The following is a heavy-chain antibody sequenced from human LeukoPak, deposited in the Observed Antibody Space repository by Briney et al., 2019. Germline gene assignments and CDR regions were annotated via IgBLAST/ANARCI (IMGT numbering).Heavy chain of an antibody. Sequence: GGSQRLSCSASGFNFHDYSMRWVRPAPGEGLEWVGVIYSGGSTYYADSVKGGLTISRDNAKNTLYLQMNSLRAEDTAVDYCARLMTSSCYERGDHWGQGTLVTVSS. CDR1: GFNFHDYS. J-gene: IGHJ4*02. V-gene: IGHV3-53*01. CDR2: IYSGGST. D-gene: IGHD6-13*01. CDR3: ARLMTSSCYERGDH.